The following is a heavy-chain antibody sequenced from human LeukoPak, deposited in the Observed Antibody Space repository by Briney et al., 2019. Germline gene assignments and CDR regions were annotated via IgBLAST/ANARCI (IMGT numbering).Heavy chain of an antibody. J-gene: IGHJ3*02. Sequence: SETLSLTCAVYGGSFSGYYWSWIRQPPGKALEWIGEINHSGSTNYNPFLKSRVTISVDTSKNQFSLKLSSVNGADTGVYYCARELYSSGYHHAFDIWGQGTMVTVSS. D-gene: IGHD3-22*01. CDR2: INHSGST. V-gene: IGHV4-34*01. CDR1: GGSFSGYY. CDR3: ARELYSSGYHHAFDI.